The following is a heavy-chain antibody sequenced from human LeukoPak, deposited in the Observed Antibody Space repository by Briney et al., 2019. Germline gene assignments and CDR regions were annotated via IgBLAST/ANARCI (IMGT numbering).Heavy chain of an antibody. CDR2: IIPILGIA. Sequence: ASVKVSCKASGGTFSSYAISWVRQAPGQGLEWMGRIIPILGIANYAQKFQGRVTITADKSTSTAYMELSSLRSEDTAVYYCAREPRLSIAAAPRDAFDIWGQGTMVTVSS. CDR3: AREPRLSIAAAPRDAFDI. J-gene: IGHJ3*02. V-gene: IGHV1-69*04. D-gene: IGHD6-13*01. CDR1: GGTFSSYA.